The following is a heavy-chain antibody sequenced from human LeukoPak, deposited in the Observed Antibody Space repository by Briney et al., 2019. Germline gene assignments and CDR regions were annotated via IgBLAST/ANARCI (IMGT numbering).Heavy chain of an antibody. CDR2: ISGSGGST. CDR3: AKDRGLWCGESQNWFDP. V-gene: IGHV3-23*01. D-gene: IGHD3-10*01. Sequence: GGSLRLSWAPSGFSFSSYSMRWVRHAPGRGLEWVSAISGSGGSTYYADAVKGRFTMSRDNSNNTLYLQMKSLRAEDTAVYYCAKDRGLWCGESQNWFDPWGQGTLVTVSS. CDR1: GFSFSSYS. J-gene: IGHJ5*02.